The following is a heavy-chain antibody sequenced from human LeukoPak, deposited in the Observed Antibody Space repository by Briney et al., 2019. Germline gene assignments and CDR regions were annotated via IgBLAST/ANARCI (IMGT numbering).Heavy chain of an antibody. V-gene: IGHV1-69*05. J-gene: IGHJ5*02. CDR1: GGTFSSYA. Sequence: GASVKVSCKASGGTFSSYAISWVRQAPGQGLEWMGGIIPIFGTANYAQKFQGRVTITTDESMSTAYMELSSLRSEDTAVYYCARGGYYYDSSGYELEYNWFDPWGQGTLVTVSS. CDR3: ARGGYYYDSSGYELEYNWFDP. CDR2: IIPIFGTA. D-gene: IGHD3-22*01.